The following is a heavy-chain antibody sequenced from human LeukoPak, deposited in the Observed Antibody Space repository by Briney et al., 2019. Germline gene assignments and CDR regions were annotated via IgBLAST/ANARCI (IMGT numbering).Heavy chain of an antibody. CDR1: GYSISSGYY. V-gene: IGHV4-38-2*01. CDR2: IYHSGSA. Sequence: SETLSLTCAVSGYSISSGYYWGWIRQPPGKGLEWIGSIYHSGSAYYNPSLKSRVTISVVTSKNQFSLKLSSVTAADTAVYYCARTYGDYARGPYDYWGQGTLVTVSS. CDR3: ARTYGDYARGPYDY. D-gene: IGHD4-17*01. J-gene: IGHJ4*02.